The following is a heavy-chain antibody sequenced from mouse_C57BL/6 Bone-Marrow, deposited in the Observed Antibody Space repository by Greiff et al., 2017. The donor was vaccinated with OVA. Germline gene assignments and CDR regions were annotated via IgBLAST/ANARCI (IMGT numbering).Heavy chain of an antibody. D-gene: IGHD2-4*01. CDR1: GFSLTSYA. Sequence: VQLQQSGPGLVAPSQSLSITCTVSGFSLTSYAISWVRQPPGKGLEWLGVIWTGGGTNYNSALKSRLSISKDNSKSQDFLKMNSLQTDDTSRYYCATYYDYVDYWGQGTTLTVSS. V-gene: IGHV2-9-1*01. CDR2: IWTGGGT. J-gene: IGHJ2*01. CDR3: ATYYDYVDY.